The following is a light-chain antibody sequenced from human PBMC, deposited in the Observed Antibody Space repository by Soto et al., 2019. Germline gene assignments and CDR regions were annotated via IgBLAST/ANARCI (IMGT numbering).Light chain of an antibody. CDR2: GAS. CDR1: QSVSSY. J-gene: IGKJ1*01. V-gene: IGKV3-20*01. CDR3: QQYGRPSRT. Sequence: IVLTQSPATLSLSPGERATLSCRASQSVSSYLAWYQQKPGQAPRLLIYGASSRATGIPDRFSGSGSGTDFTLTISSLEPEDFAVYYCQQYGRPSRTFGQGTKVEIK.